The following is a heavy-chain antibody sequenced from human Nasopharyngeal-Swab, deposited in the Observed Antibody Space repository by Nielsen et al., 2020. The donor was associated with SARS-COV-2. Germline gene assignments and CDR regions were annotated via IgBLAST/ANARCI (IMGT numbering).Heavy chain of an antibody. J-gene: IGHJ6*02. V-gene: IGHV4-34*01. CDR3: ARSIAAAGTSSGYYGMDV. Sequence: WIRQPPGKGLEWIGEINHSGSTNYNPSLKSRVTISVDTSKNQLSLKLSSVTAADTAVYYCARSIAAAGTSSGYYGMDVWGQGTTVTVSS. D-gene: IGHD6-13*01. CDR2: INHSGST.